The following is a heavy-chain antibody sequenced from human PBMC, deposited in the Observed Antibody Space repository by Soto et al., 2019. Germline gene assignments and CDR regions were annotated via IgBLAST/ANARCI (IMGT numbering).Heavy chain of an antibody. D-gene: IGHD2-8*01. CDR1: GGTISSYY. V-gene: IGHV4-59*01. Sequence: SETMSVTCTVSGGTISSYYWSWIRQPPGKGLEWIGYIYYSGSTNYNPSLKSRVTISVDTSKNQFSLKLSSVTAADTAVYYCAREQWDYGMDVWGQGTTVTVSS. CDR3: AREQWDYGMDV. J-gene: IGHJ6*02. CDR2: IYYSGST.